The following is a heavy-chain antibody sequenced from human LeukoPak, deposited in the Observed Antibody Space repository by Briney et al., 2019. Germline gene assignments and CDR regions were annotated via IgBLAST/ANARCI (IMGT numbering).Heavy chain of an antibody. CDR3: ARDLLKDSRGWYSDY. CDR1: GGSISSGGYY. D-gene: IGHD6-19*01. Sequence: SETLSLTCTVSGGSISSGGYYWSWIRQPPGKGLEWIGYIYHSGSTYYNPSLKSRVTISVDRSKNQFSLKLSSVTAADTAVYYCARDLLKDSRGWYSDYWGQGTLAPVSS. J-gene: IGHJ4*02. CDR2: IYHSGST. V-gene: IGHV4-30-2*01.